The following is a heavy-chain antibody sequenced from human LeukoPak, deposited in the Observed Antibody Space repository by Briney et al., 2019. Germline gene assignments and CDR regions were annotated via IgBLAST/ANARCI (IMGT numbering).Heavy chain of an antibody. CDR1: GYTFTGYY. V-gene: IGHV1-2*06. Sequence: ASVKVSCKASGYTFTGYYMHWVRQAPGQGLEWMGRINPNSGGTNYAQKFQGRVTMTRDTSISTAYMELSRLRSDDTAVYYCARDVYYYDSSGSDAFDIWGQGTMATVSS. J-gene: IGHJ3*02. CDR2: INPNSGGT. D-gene: IGHD3-22*01. CDR3: ARDVYYYDSSGSDAFDI.